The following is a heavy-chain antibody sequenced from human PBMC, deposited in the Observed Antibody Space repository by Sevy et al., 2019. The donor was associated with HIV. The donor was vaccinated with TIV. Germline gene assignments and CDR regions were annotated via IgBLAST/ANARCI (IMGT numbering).Heavy chain of an antibody. J-gene: IGHJ4*02. Sequence: GGSLRLSCVASGFPFNYYAMNWVRQAPGKGLEWILYINSDSDTMYYGDSVKGRFTISRDNAKNSLYLQMNSLRDEDTAVYYWAGERGTYYDTSGYPYLLEAGFDYWGQGTLVTVSS. CDR2: INSDSDTM. CDR1: GFPFNYYA. CDR3: AGERGTYYDTSGYPYLLEAGFDY. V-gene: IGHV3-48*02. D-gene: IGHD3-22*01.